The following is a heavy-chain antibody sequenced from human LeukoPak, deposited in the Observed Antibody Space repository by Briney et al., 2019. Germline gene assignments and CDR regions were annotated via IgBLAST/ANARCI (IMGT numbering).Heavy chain of an antibody. V-gene: IGHV1-2*02. CDR2: INPNSGDT. D-gene: IGHD4-17*01. CDR1: GYTFTGYY. Sequence: ASVTVSCKASGYTFTGYYMHWVRQAPGQGLEWMGWINPNSGDTNYAQKFQGRVTMTRDTSISTAYMELSRLRSDDTAVYYCAGGSLRELDYWGQGTLVTVSS. CDR3: AGGSLRELDY. J-gene: IGHJ4*02.